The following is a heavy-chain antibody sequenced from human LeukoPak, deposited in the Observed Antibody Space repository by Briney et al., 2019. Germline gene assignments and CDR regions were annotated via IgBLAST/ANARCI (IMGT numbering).Heavy chain of an antibody. CDR1: GFTFSNYG. CDR2: ISYDGSNK. D-gene: IGHD3-10*01. J-gene: IGHJ6*02. Sequence: GGSLRLSCAASGFTFSNYGIHWVRQAPGKGLDWVAVISYDGSNKYYADSVKGRFTISRDNFKNRLNLQMNSLRAEDTAVYYCAKGRMDQGLDYGMDVWGQGTTVTVSS. V-gene: IGHV3-30*18. CDR3: AKGRMDQGLDYGMDV.